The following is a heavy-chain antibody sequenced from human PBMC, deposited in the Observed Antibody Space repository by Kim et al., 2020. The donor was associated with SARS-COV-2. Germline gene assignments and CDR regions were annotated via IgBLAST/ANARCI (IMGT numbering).Heavy chain of an antibody. V-gene: IGHV4-34*01. Sequence: SETLSLTCAVYGGSFSGHYWSWIRQPPGKGLEWIGEMHQSGSTNYNPSLKSRVSISIDTSKNQFSLKLSSVTAADTGFYYCARGRAGVVPAPILGIGPHYDYFIMDVWGHGTTVTVSS. J-gene: IGHJ6*02. D-gene: IGHD2-2*02. CDR3: ARGRAGVVPAPILGIGPHYDYFIMDV. CDR2: MHQSGST. CDR1: GGSFSGHY.